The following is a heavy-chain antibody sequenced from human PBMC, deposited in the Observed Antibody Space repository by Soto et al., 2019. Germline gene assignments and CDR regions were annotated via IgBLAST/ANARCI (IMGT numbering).Heavy chain of an antibody. CDR3: VRGGHGSGSYLGSY. J-gene: IGHJ4*02. D-gene: IGHD3-10*01. V-gene: IGHV3-7*03. CDR1: GFTFTTYW. CDR2: IRQGGGAQ. Sequence: PGGSLRLSCVASGFTFTTYWMSWVRQAPGKGLEWVANIRQGGGAQYYVDSVKGRFTISRDNAKNSVYLQMDSLRAEDTAVYYCVRGGHGSGSYLGSYWGQGILVTVSS.